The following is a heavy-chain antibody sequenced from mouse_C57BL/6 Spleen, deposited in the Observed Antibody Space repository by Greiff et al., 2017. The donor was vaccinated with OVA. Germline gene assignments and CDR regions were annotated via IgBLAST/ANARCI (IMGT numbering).Heavy chain of an antibody. CDR2: ISYDGSN. CDR3: ARVPRYGSSHWYFDV. CDR1: GYSITSGYY. D-gene: IGHD1-1*01. V-gene: IGHV3-6*01. Sequence: VQLQQSGPGLVKPSQSLSLTCSVTGYSITSGYYWNWIRQFPGNKLEWMGYISYDGSNNYNPSLKNRISITRDTSKNQFFLKLNAVTTEDTATYYCARVPRYGSSHWYFDVWGTGTTVTVSS. J-gene: IGHJ1*03.